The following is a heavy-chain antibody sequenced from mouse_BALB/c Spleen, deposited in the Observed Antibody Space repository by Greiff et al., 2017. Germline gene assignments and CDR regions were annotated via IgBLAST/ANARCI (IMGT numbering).Heavy chain of an antibody. J-gene: IGHJ3*01. CDR1: GYTFTSYW. V-gene: IGHV1-87*01. CDR2: IYPGDGDT. Sequence: VQLQQSGADLARPGASVKLSCKASGYTFTSYWMQWVKQRPGQGLEWIGAIYPGDGDTRYTQKFKGKATLTADKSSSTAYMQLSSLASEDSAVYYCAIWGGNYAWFAYWGQGTLVTVSA. D-gene: IGHD2-1*01. CDR3: AIWGGNYAWFAY.